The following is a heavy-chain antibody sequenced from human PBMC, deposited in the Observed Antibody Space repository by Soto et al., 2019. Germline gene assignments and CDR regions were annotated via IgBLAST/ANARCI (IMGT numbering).Heavy chain of an antibody. CDR2: IYYSGST. V-gene: IGHV4-59*08. J-gene: IGHJ4*02. Sequence: NPSETLSLTCTVSGGSISSYYWSWIRQPPGKGLEWIGYIYYSGSTNYNPSLKSRVTISVDTSKNQFSLKLSSVTAADTAVYYCARLCSGINCYGIYHWGQGTLVTVSS. D-gene: IGHD2-15*01. CDR3: ARLCSGINCYGIYH. CDR1: GGSISSYY.